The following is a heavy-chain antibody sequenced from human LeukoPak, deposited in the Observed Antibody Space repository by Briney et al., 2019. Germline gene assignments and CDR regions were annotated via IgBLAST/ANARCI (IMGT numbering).Heavy chain of an antibody. D-gene: IGHD3-22*01. CDR1: GFTFSSYA. J-gene: IGHJ5*02. CDR2: ISYDGSNK. CDR3: ARERYYYDSSDPNWFDP. Sequence: PGRSLRLSCAASGFTFSSYAMHWVRQAPGKGLEWVAVISYDGSNKYYADSVKGRFTISRDNSKNTLYLQMNSLRAEDTAVYYCARERYYYDSSDPNWFDPWGQGTLVTVSS. V-gene: IGHV3-30-3*01.